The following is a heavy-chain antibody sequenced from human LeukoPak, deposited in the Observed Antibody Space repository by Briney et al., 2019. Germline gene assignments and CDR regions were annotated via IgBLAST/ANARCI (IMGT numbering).Heavy chain of an antibody. V-gene: IGHV4-61*02. Sequence: PSQTLSLTCTVSGGSISSGSYYWSWIRQPAGKGLEWIGRIYTSGSTNYNPSLKSRVTMSVDTSKNQFSLKLSSVTAAGTAVYYCARGGLYCSTTSCFDYWGQGTLVTVSS. CDR1: GGSISSGSYY. J-gene: IGHJ4*02. CDR3: ARGGLYCSTTSCFDY. CDR2: IYTSGST. D-gene: IGHD2-2*01.